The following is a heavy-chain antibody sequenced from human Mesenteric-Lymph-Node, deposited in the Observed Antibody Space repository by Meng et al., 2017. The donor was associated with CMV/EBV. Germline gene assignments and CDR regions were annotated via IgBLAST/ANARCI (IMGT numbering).Heavy chain of an antibody. D-gene: IGHD3-3*01. CDR1: GFTFSLYW. Sequence: GGSLRLSCAASGFTFSLYWMSWVRQAPGKGLEWVANIKQDGSEKYYVDSVKGRFTISRDNAYNSLYLQMSSLRAEDTAMYYCARSRGGLSVTIFGVALDYWGQGTLVTVSS. V-gene: IGHV3-7*01. CDR3: ARSRGGLSVTIFGVALDY. J-gene: IGHJ4*02. CDR2: IKQDGSEK.